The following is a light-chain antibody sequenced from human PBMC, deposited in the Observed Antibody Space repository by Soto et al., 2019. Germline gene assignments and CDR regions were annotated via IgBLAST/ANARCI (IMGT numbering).Light chain of an antibody. CDR1: QSVLYSSNNKNY. J-gene: IGKJ2*01. CDR2: WAS. Sequence: DIVMTQSPDSPAVSLGERATINCTSSQSVLYSSNNKNYLAWYQQRPGQPPKLLIYWASTRESGVPDRFSGSGSGTDITLTITSLQAEDVAVYYCQQYYSTPPTFGQGTKLEIK. CDR3: QQYYSTPPT. V-gene: IGKV4-1*01.